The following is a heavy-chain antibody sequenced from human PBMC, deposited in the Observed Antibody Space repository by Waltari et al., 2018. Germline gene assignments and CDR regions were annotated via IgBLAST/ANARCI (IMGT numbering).Heavy chain of an antibody. CDR2: INPNSGGT. J-gene: IGHJ2*01. D-gene: IGHD6-6*01. Sequence: QVQLVQSGAEVKKPGASVKVSCKASGYTFTGYYMHWVRQAPGQGLEWMGRINPNSGGTNYAQKFQGRVTMTRDTSISTAYMELSRLRSDDTAVYYCARGYSSSRGGGDWYFDLWGRGTLVTVSS. V-gene: IGHV1-2*06. CDR3: ARGYSSSRGGGDWYFDL. CDR1: GYTFTGYY.